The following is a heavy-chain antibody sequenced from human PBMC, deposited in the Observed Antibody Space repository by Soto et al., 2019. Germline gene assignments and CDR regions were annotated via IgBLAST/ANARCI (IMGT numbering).Heavy chain of an antibody. Sequence: QLVESGGGLIQPGGSLRLSCAASGFTVTRNYMTWVRLTPGKGLECVSTIHTGGKTYYTDSVKGRFTVSRDESKNTVHIQMNALRVEDTAVYYCATGGSKRVRGAIVEVFHLEFWGRGTGFTVSS. CDR1: GFTVTRNY. CDR2: IHTGGKT. J-gene: IGHJ4*02. V-gene: IGHV3-53*02. CDR3: ATGGSKRVRGAIVEVFHLEF. D-gene: IGHD3-10*01.